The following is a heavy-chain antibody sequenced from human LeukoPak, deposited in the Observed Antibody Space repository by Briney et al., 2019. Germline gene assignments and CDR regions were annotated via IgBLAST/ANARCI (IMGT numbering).Heavy chain of an antibody. Sequence: SETLSVTCTVSGASISSYYWSWVRQPAGKGLEWIGRMYTSGSTDYNPSLKSRVTMSVDTSKNQFSLKLSSVTAADTAVYYCARDGLGPYCGGDCFSHDAFDIWGQGTMVTVSS. CDR3: ARDGLGPYCGGDCFSHDAFDI. CDR1: GASISSYY. J-gene: IGHJ3*02. D-gene: IGHD2-21*01. V-gene: IGHV4-4*07. CDR2: MYTSGST.